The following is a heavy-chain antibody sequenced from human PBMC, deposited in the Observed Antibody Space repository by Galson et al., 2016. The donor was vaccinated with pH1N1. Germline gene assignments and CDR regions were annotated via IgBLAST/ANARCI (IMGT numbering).Heavy chain of an antibody. V-gene: IGHV3-53*04. Sequence: SLRLSCAGSGFCVSDNYMNWVRQAPGGGLEWVSVINTPGSTYYTDSVKGRFTISRHSSRNTVYLQMNSLRPDDTAVYYCVRGIEGTGVVVRGGFDLWGQGTLVTVTS. CDR2: INTPGST. CDR1: GFCVSDNY. J-gene: IGHJ5*02. D-gene: IGHD6-19*01. CDR3: VRGIEGTGVVVRGGFDL.